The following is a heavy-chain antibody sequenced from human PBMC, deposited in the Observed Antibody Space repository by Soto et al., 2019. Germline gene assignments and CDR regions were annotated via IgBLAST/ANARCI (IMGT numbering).Heavy chain of an antibody. Sequence: GGSLRLSCAASGFTFGSHVMHWVRQAPGKGLEWVSSITDSGGSTDYADSVKGRFTISRDNSRNTLYLQMNSLRADDTAVYYCAKLYWNPRYFDYWGQGTRVTVSS. D-gene: IGHD1-1*01. CDR2: ITDSGGST. CDR3: AKLYWNPRYFDY. J-gene: IGHJ4*02. CDR1: GFTFGSHV. V-gene: IGHV3-23*01.